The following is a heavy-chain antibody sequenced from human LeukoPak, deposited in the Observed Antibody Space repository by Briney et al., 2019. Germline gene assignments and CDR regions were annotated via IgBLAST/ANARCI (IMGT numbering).Heavy chain of an antibody. CDR3: AGTYYYGSGSYYPYMDV. CDR1: GFTFSSYN. CDR2: IYYSGST. Sequence: GSLRLSCAASGFTFSSYNMNWVRQAPGKGLEWVGYIYYSGSTNYNPSLKSRVTISVDTSKNQFSLKLSSVTAADTAVYYCAGTYYYGSGSYYPYMDVWGKGTTVTISS. D-gene: IGHD3-10*01. J-gene: IGHJ6*03. V-gene: IGHV4-59*01.